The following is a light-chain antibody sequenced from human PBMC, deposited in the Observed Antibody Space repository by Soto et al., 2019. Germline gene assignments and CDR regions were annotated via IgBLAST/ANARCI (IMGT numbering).Light chain of an antibody. CDR1: QSISSW. J-gene: IGKJ1*01. CDR2: KVS. Sequence: DIQMTQSPSTLSGSIGDRVTITCRASQSISSWLAWYQQKPGKAPKFLIHKVSTLVSGVPSRFSGSGSGTEFTLTISNLQPDDFATYYCQQYNSLWTFGQGTKVDIK. V-gene: IGKV1-5*03. CDR3: QQYNSLWT.